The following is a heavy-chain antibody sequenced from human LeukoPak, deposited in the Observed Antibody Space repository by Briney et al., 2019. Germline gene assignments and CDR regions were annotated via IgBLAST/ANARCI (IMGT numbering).Heavy chain of an antibody. D-gene: IGHD3-10*01. CDR1: GYTFTSYY. J-gene: IGHJ4*02. Sequence: GASVKVSCKASGYTFTSYYMHWVRQAPGQGLEWMGIINPSGGSTSYAQKFQGRVTMTRDTSTSTVYMELSSLRSEDTAVYYCARDRAGRTNGLGELFLFWGQGTLVTVSS. CDR2: INPSGGST. V-gene: IGHV1-46*01. CDR3: ARDRAGRTNGLGELFLF.